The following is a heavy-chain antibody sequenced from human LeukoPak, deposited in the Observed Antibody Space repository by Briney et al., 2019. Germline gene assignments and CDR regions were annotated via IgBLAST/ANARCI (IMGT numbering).Heavy chain of an antibody. D-gene: IGHD3-22*01. CDR3: AKDSWSTDSSGYYGY. Sequence: GSLRLSCAASGFTFSSYAMSWVRQAPGKGLEWVSAISGSGGSTYYADSVKGRFTISRDNSKNTLYLQMNSLRAEDTAVYYCAKDSWSTDSSGYYGYWGQGTLVTVSS. V-gene: IGHV3-23*01. J-gene: IGHJ4*02. CDR1: GFTFSSYA. CDR2: ISGSGGST.